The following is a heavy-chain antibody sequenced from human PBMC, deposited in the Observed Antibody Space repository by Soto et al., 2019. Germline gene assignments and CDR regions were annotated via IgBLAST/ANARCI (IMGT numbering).Heavy chain of an antibody. Sequence: SGPTLVNPTQTLTLTGTFSGFSLSTSGVGVGWIRQPPGKAREWLGIIYWNDDKKYSPSLRSRLGITKDTFRNQVVLTMTNVDPLDTATYYCARRRGYNWNNPAFDYWGQGALVTVSP. CDR1: GFSLSTSGVG. CDR2: IYWNDDK. V-gene: IGHV2-5*01. CDR3: ARRRGYNWNNPAFDY. D-gene: IGHD1-20*01. J-gene: IGHJ4*02.